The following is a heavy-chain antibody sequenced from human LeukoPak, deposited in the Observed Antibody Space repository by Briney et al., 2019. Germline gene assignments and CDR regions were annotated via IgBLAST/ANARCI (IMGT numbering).Heavy chain of an antibody. Sequence: PGGSLRLSCAASGFTFSSYDMHWVRQATGKGLEWVSAIGTAGDTYYPGSVKGRFTISRENAKNSLYLQMNSLRAGDTAVYYCARGEYSSGWYYYYGMDVWGQGTTVTVSS. V-gene: IGHV3-13*01. D-gene: IGHD6-19*01. J-gene: IGHJ6*02. CDR1: GFTFSSYD. CDR2: IGTAGDT. CDR3: ARGEYSSGWYYYYGMDV.